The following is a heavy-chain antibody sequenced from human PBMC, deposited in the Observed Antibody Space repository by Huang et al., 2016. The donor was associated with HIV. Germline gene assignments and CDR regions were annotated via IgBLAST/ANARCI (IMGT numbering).Heavy chain of an antibody. CDR3: ARVEINTLTGYFSSFDN. Sequence: QVHLQQWGAGLLKPSEALSLTCDVYGGSFRNYFWSGIRKPPGKGLEWIGEINHSGQTSHSPSLKSRVTISVDTSKNQFSLKLSSVTAADTAVYYCARVEINTLTGYFSSFDNWGQGTLVTVSS. CDR2: INHSGQT. CDR1: GGSFRNYF. V-gene: IGHV4-34*01. D-gene: IGHD3-9*01. J-gene: IGHJ4*02.